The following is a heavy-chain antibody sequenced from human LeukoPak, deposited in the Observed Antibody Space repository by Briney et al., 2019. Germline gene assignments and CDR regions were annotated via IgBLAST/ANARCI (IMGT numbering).Heavy chain of an antibody. J-gene: IGHJ4*02. Sequence: NASETLSLTCTVSGVSIRNSNYFWGWIRQPPGKGLEWIGSIFYDGTTYYNPSHKSRVTISVDTSKSQFSLTLRSVTAADTAVYYCARRVVAGTTVDFWGQGNLVAVSS. V-gene: IGHV4-39*01. D-gene: IGHD6-19*01. CDR3: ARRVVAGTTVDF. CDR1: GVSIRNSNYF. CDR2: IFYDGTT.